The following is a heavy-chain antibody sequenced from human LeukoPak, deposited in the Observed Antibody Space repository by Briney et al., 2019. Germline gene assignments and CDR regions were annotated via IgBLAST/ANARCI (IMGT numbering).Heavy chain of an antibody. CDR2: VSGGGGST. J-gene: IGHJ4*02. D-gene: IGHD3-3*01. CDR3: ATALRFLEWYPY. CDR1: GFTFSNYA. Sequence: HPGGSLRLSCAATGFTFSNYAMSWVRQAPGKGLEWVSTVSGGGGSTYYADFVRGRFTVSRDNSKNTLYLQMNILRAEDTALYYCATALRFLEWYPYWGQGTLVTVSS. V-gene: IGHV3-23*01.